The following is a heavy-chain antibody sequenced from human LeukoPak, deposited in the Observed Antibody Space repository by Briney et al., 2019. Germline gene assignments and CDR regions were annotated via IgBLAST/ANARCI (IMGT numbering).Heavy chain of an antibody. CDR2: IWYDGSNK. V-gene: IGHV3-33*07. D-gene: IGHD2-2*01. CDR3: ASIRTRYGDSGYYFDY. CDR1: GFSFRSYG. Sequence: GVSLRLSCAASGFSFRSYGMYWVRQAPGKGLEWVALIWYDGSNKYYVDSVKGRFTISRDNSRNTLYLQMNSLRAEDTAVYYCASIRTRYGDSGYYFDYWGQGTLVTVSS. J-gene: IGHJ4*02.